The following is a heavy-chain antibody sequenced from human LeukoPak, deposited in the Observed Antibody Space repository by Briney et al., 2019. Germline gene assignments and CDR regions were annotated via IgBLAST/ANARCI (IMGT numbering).Heavy chain of an antibody. D-gene: IGHD3-22*01. CDR2: IHPSGGST. Sequence: ASVKVSCKASGYTFTNYYMHWVRQAPGQGLEWMGVIHPSGGSTSFAQKFQGRVTMTRDTSTSTVYMELSSLRSDDTAVYYRARGIGLDYDSSGLDWGQGTLVTVSS. CDR1: GYTFTNYY. J-gene: IGHJ4*02. CDR3: ARGIGLDYDSSGLD. V-gene: IGHV1-46*01.